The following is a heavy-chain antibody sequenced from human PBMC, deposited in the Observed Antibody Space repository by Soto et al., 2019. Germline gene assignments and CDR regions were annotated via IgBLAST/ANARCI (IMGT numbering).Heavy chain of an antibody. CDR3: ARQEYRYDTNSFGD. J-gene: IGHJ4*02. CDR2: IYPGDSDI. V-gene: IGHV5-51*01. Sequence: PXEPLKTFLRGSGYSFTTYLLGWVRQMPGKGLEWMGVIYPGDSDIRFSPSFQGQVTISADMSLSTAYLQWRSLRVSDTAMYYCARQEYRYDTNSFGDWGQGTLVTVSS. D-gene: IGHD3-22*01. CDR1: GYSFTTYL.